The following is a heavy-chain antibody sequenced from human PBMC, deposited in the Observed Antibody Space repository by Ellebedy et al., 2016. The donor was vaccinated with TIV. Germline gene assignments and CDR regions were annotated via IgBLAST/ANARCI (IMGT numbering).Heavy chain of an antibody. Sequence: ASVKVSXXASGYTFTSYGISWVRQAPGQGLEWMGWISAYNGNTNYAQKLQGRVTMTTDTSTSTAYMELRSLRSDDTAVYYCARSLDYYYGMDVWGQGTTVTVSS. J-gene: IGHJ6*02. V-gene: IGHV1-18*01. CDR3: ARSLDYYYGMDV. CDR1: GYTFTSYG. CDR2: ISAYNGNT.